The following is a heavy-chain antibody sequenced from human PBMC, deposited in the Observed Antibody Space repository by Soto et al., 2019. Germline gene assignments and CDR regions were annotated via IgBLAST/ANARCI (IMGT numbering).Heavy chain of an antibody. CDR1: GYTFTGYT. V-gene: IGHV1-3*01. CDR2: INAGNGNT. D-gene: IGHD4-17*01. CDR3: ARIGALTTDAFDI. Sequence: QVQLVQSGAEVKKPGDSVKVSCKASGYTFTGYTIHWVRQAPGQRLEWMGWINAGNGNTKYSQKFQGRVTITRDTSASTAYMELRSLRSEDTAMYSCARIGALTTDAFDIWGQATMVTVSS. J-gene: IGHJ3*02.